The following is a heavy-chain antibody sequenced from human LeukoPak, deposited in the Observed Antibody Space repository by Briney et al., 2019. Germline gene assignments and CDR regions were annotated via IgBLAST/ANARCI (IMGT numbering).Heavy chain of an antibody. Sequence: PSETLSLTCTVSGGSISSYYWSWIRQPAGKGLEWIGRIYTSGSTNYNPSLKSRVTISLDASNKQFSMTLNSVTAAGTAVYYCARIGDWGAALDFWGQGTVVTVSS. CDR2: IYTSGST. V-gene: IGHV4-4*07. D-gene: IGHD2-21*01. CDR1: GGSISSYY. J-gene: IGHJ3*01. CDR3: ARIGDWGAALDF.